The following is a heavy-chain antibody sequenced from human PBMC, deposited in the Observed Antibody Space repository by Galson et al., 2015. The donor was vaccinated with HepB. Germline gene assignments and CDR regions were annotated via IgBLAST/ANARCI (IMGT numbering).Heavy chain of an antibody. CDR2: TTNKPNSYTT. V-gene: IGHV3-72*01. Sequence: SLRLSCAASGFTFTDHYIDWVRQAPGRGLEWVGRTTNKPNSYTTAYAASVKGRFSISRDDSKNSVFLQMDSLKTEDTAVYYCARVAYYYDYRGYFPLDYWGQGTLVTVSS. D-gene: IGHD3-22*01. CDR1: GFTFTDHY. J-gene: IGHJ4*02. CDR3: ARVAYYYDYRGYFPLDY.